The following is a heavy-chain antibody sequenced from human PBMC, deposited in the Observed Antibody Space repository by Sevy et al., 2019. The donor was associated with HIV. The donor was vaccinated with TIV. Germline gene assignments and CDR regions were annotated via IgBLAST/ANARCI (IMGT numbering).Heavy chain of an antibody. CDR2: ISGSGGST. CDR3: AKRGHRGYYDSSGYFAFDI. J-gene: IGHJ3*02. Sequence: GGSLRLSCAASGFTFSSYAMSWVRQAPGKGLEWVSAISGSGGSTYYADSVKGRFTISRDNSKNTLYLKMNSLRAEDTAVYYCAKRGHRGYYDSSGYFAFDIWGQGTMVTVSS. V-gene: IGHV3-23*01. D-gene: IGHD3-22*01. CDR1: GFTFSSYA.